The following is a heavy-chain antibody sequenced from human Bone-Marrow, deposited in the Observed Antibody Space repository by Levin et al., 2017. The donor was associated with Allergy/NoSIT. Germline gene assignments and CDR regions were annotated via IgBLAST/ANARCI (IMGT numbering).Heavy chain of an antibody. CDR3: TIVDYDIFTGYYKGEY. V-gene: IGHV3-15*01. D-gene: IGHD3-9*01. J-gene: IGHJ4*02. CDR1: GFTFSNAW. Sequence: SCAASGFTFSNAWMHWVRQAPGKGLEWVGRIKSKSDGGTTDYAAPVQGRFTISRDDSKTTLYLQMNSLKTEDTAVYYCTIVDYDIFTGYYKGEYWGQGTLVTVSS. CDR2: IKSKSDGGTT.